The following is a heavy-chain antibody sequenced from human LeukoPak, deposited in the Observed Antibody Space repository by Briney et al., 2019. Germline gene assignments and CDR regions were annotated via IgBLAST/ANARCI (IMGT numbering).Heavy chain of an antibody. CDR3: ARWAGMVYAIVRYYYYGMDV. Sequence: SETLSLTCTVSGGSISSGGYYWSWIRQHPGKGLEWIGYIYYSGSTNYNPSLKSRVTISVDTSKNQFSLKLSSVTAADTAVYYCARWAGMVYAIVRYYYYGMDVWGQGTTVTVSS. CDR2: IYYSGST. D-gene: IGHD2-8*01. J-gene: IGHJ6*02. CDR1: GGSISSGGYY. V-gene: IGHV4-31*03.